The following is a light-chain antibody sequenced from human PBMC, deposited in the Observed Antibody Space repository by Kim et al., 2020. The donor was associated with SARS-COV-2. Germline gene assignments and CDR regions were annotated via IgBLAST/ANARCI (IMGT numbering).Light chain of an antibody. CDR2: GTS. V-gene: IGKV1-13*02. J-gene: IGKJ1*01. Sequence: AIQLAQSPSSLSASVGDRVTITCRASQGIGTSLAWYRQRPGKAPQLLMEGTSTLESGVPSGFTGSGSGTDFILTISSLQPEDFATYDCQQFKSFPPTFGQGTTVDIK. CDR3: QQFKSFPPT. CDR1: QGIGTS.